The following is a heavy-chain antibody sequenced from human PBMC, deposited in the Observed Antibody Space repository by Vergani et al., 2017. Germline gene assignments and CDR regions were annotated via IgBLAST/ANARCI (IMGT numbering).Heavy chain of an antibody. V-gene: IGHV3-23*01. Sequence: QLLEPGGGLIQPGGSLRLSCAASGFTFNSYAMTWVRPAPGKGLEWVSVNNNNGGSTYYADAVKGRFTIVRDNYKNTLYQQMTDLGAADTAPYDFAKVCGSPSCPYGVGAFDVWGHGTMVTVSS. J-gene: IGHJ3*01. CDR3: AKVCGSPSCPYGVGAFDV. D-gene: IGHD2-2*01. CDR2: NNNNGGST. CDR1: GFTFNSYA.